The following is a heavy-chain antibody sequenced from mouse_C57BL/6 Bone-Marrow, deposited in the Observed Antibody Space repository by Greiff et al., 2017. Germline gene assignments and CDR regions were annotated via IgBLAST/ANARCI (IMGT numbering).Heavy chain of an antibody. V-gene: IGHV14-4*01. CDR2: IDPENGDT. CDR3: TTGLYYGSSYVGY. CDR1: GFNIKDDY. Sequence: EVKLVESGAELVRPGASVKLSCTASGFNIKDDYMHWVKQRPEQGLEWIGWIDPENGDTEYASKFQGKATITADTSSNTAYLQLSSLTSEDTAVYYCTTGLYYGSSYVGYWGKGTTLTVSS. D-gene: IGHD1-1*01. J-gene: IGHJ2*01.